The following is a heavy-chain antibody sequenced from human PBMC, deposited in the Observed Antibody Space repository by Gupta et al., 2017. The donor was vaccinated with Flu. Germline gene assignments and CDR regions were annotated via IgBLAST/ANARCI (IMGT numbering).Heavy chain of an antibody. CDR1: GFNFIVAY. Sequence: EVQLVESGGGLVEPGGSLRLSCAASGFNFIVAYMNWVRQAPGKGLEWVGRLKSHADGGTTDYGAPVKGRFTISRDDSKNMRFLQMRSLQTEDTAMYFCTTDSSGGITFDIWGQGTMVTVSS. V-gene: IGHV3-15*01. J-gene: IGHJ3*02. D-gene: IGHD3-16*01. CDR3: TTDSSGGITFDI. CDR2: LKSHADGGTT.